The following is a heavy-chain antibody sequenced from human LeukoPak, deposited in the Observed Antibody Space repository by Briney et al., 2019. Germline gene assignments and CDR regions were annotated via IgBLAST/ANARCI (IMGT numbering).Heavy chain of an antibody. J-gene: IGHJ4*02. CDR2: IRYDGSNK. Sequence: PGEPLRLSCAASGFTYSNFGMLWVAQAPGKGLEWITFIRYDGSNKYYADSVKGRFSISRDNSKNTVYLQMNSLRAEDTGIYYCAKSSGAYSSAGLDYWGQGTLVTVSS. CDR1: GFTYSNFG. D-gene: IGHD6-19*01. CDR3: AKSSGAYSSAGLDY. V-gene: IGHV3-30*02.